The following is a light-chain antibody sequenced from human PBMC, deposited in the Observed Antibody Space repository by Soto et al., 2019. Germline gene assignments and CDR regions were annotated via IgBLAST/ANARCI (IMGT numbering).Light chain of an antibody. CDR1: QSVGRNY. J-gene: IGKJ5*01. V-gene: IGKV3-20*01. CDR2: GAS. CDR3: QQYATSPIT. Sequence: EIVLTQSPGTLSLSPGEGATLSCRASQSVGRNYLAWFQQRPGQAPRLLIYGASSRASSIPDRFSGSGSGTDFTLSISRLEPEDVAVFYCQQYATSPITFGQGTRLEIK.